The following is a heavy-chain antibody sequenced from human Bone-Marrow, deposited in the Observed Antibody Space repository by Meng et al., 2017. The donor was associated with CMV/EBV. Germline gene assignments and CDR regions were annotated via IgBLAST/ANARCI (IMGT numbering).Heavy chain of an antibody. CDR2: IYYSGST. CDR3: ARGGYSYGFVV. V-gene: IGHV4-39*07. D-gene: IGHD5-18*01. Sequence: GSLRLSCTVSGGSISSSSYYWGRIRQPPGKGLEWIGSIYYSGSTYYNPSLKSRVTISVDTSKNQFSLKLSSVTAADTAVYYCARGGYSYGFVVWGQGTTVTVSS. J-gene: IGHJ6*02. CDR1: GGSISSSSYY.